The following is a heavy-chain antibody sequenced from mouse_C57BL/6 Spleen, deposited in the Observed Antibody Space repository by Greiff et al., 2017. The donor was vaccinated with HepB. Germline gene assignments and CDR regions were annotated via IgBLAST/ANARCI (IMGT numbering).Heavy chain of an antibody. CDR3: AIYYSNYGYYYFDY. V-gene: IGHV1-74*01. CDR1: GYTFTSYW. J-gene: IGHJ2*01. CDR2: IHPSDSDT. D-gene: IGHD2-5*01. Sequence: QVQLKQPGAELVKPGASVKVSCKASGYTFTSYWMHWVKQRPGQGLEWIGRIHPSDSDTNYNQKFKGKATLTVDKSSSTAYMQLSSLTSEDSAVYYCAIYYSNYGYYYFDYWGQGTTLTVSS.